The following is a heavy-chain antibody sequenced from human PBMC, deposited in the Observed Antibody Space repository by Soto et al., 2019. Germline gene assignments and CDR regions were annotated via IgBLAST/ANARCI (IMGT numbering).Heavy chain of an antibody. J-gene: IGHJ5*02. CDR1: GFSFSSYS. Sequence: GGSLRLSCAASGFSFSSYSMNWVRQAPGKGLEWVSSISSSASHINYADSVKGRFTISRDNAKKSLYLQMNSLRAEDTAVYYCARGYTGYCSGGKCYWFDPWGQGTLVTVSS. CDR2: ISSSASHI. V-gene: IGHV3-21*01. CDR3: ARGYTGYCSGGKCYWFDP. D-gene: IGHD2-15*01.